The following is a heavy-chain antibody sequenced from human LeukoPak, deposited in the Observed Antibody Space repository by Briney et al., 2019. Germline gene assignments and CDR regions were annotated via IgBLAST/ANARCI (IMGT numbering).Heavy chain of an antibody. V-gene: IGHV3-21*06. J-gene: IGHJ4*02. D-gene: IGHD3-9*01. CDR1: GLTFRSYS. CDR2: IRRSSSNT. Sequence: PGGSLRLSCQASGLTFRSYSMNWVGQAPGKGLEWASSIRRSSSNTYYADSVKGRFTISRDNAKNSLYLQMNSLRAEDTAVYYCAPSLYYDVLTGYSYYFDYWGQGTLVTVSS. CDR3: APSLYYDVLTGYSYYFDY.